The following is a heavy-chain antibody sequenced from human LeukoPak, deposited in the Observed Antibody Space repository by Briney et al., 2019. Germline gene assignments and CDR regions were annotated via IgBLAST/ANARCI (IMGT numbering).Heavy chain of an antibody. CDR3: ARRGYCSSTSCEKFDY. D-gene: IGHD2-2*01. CDR1: GFTFDDYA. Sequence: GRSLRLSCAASGFTFDDYAMHWVRQTPGKGLEWVSGISWNSGSIGYADSVKGRFTISRDNAKNSLYLQMNSLRAEDTAVYYCARRGYCSSTSCEKFDYWGQGTLVTVSS. V-gene: IGHV3-9*01. CDR2: ISWNSGSI. J-gene: IGHJ4*02.